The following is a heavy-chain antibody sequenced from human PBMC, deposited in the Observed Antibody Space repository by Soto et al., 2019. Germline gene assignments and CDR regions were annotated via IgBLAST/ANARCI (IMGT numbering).Heavy chain of an antibody. J-gene: IGHJ4*02. CDR3: ARREIQGPTDY. V-gene: IGHV4-30-2*01. D-gene: IGHD1-26*01. Sequence: SETLSLTCAVSGGSISSGGYSWSWIRQPPGKGLEWIGYIYHSGSTYYNPSLKSRVTISVDRSKNQFSLKLTSVTAVDTAVYYCARREIQGPTDYWGQGTLVTVSS. CDR2: IYHSGST. CDR1: GGSISSGGYS.